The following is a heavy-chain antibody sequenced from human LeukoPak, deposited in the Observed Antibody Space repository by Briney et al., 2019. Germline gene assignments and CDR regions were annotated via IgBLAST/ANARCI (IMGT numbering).Heavy chain of an antibody. CDR3: ASEGIRDYYYYIMDV. D-gene: IGHD1-14*01. V-gene: IGHV1-2*02. Sequence: ASVKVSCKASGYTFTGYYMHWVRQAPGQGLEWMGWINPNSGGTNYAQKFQGRVTMTRDTSISTAYMELSRLRSDDTAVYYCASEGIRDYYYYIMDVWGKGTTVTISS. CDR1: GYTFTGYY. CDR2: INPNSGGT. J-gene: IGHJ6*03.